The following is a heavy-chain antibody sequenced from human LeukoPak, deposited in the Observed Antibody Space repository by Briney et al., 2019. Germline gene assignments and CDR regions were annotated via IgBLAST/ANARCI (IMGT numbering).Heavy chain of an antibody. CDR3: ARADVTTGGAFDI. V-gene: IGHV1-69*13. CDR2: IIPICGTA. Sequence: AAVKVSCNASGGTFNSYAISWVRQAPGQGLEWMGGIIPICGTANDAQKFQGRVTITEDESTRTAYMELSSLRTENTDLYYCARADVTTGGAFDIWGQGTMVTVSS. CDR1: GGTFNSYA. D-gene: IGHD4-11*01. J-gene: IGHJ3*02.